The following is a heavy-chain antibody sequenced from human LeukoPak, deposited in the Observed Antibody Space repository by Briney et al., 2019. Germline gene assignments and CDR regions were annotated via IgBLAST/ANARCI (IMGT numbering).Heavy chain of an antibody. J-gene: IGHJ4*02. CDR3: ARYTATNWSGYYH. CDR1: GFTFSDYY. Sequence: PGGSLRLSCAASGFTFSDYYMSWIRQAPGKGLEWVAVIWYDGSNKYYADSVKGRFTISRDNSKNTLYLQMNSLRAEDTAVYYCARYTATNWSGYYHWGQGTLVTVSS. V-gene: IGHV3-33*08. D-gene: IGHD3-3*01. CDR2: IWYDGSNK.